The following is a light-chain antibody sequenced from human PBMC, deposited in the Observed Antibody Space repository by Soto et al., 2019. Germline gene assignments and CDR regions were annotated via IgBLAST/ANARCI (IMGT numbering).Light chain of an antibody. CDR2: DVS. CDR1: NSDVAGYNY. CDR3: CSYAGSYTWV. Sequence: QSALTQPRSVSGSPGQSVTISCTGTNSDVAGYNYVSWYQQHPGKAPKLMIYDVSKRPSGVPDRFSGSKSGNTASLTISGLQADDEADYFCCSYAGSYTWVFGGGTKLTVL. J-gene: IGLJ3*02. V-gene: IGLV2-11*01.